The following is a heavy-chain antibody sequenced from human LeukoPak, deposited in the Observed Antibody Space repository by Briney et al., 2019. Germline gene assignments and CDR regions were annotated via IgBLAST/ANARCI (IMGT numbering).Heavy chain of an antibody. CDR2: ISYDGSNK. D-gene: IGHD3-22*01. Sequence: GGSLRLSCAASGFTFSSYAMHWVRQAPGKGLEWVAVISYDGSNKYYADSVKGRFTISRDNSKNTLYLQMNSLRAEDTAVYYCAKDGGDSGGYLHYWGQGTLVTVSS. CDR3: AKDGGDSGGYLHY. V-gene: IGHV3-30-3*01. J-gene: IGHJ4*02. CDR1: GFTFSSYA.